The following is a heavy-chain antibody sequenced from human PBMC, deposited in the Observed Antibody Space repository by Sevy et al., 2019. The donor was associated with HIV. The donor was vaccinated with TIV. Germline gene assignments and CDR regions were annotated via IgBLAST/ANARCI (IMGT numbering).Heavy chain of an antibody. Sequence: ASVKVSCKASGGTFSSYAISWVRQAPGQGLEWMGRIIPIFGTANYAQKFQGRVTITADESTSTAYMELSSLRSEDTAVYYCARDISAGSAFDIWGQGTMVTVSS. D-gene: IGHD3-10*01. CDR2: IIPIFGTA. CDR3: ARDISAGSAFDI. J-gene: IGHJ3*02. V-gene: IGHV1-69*13. CDR1: GGTFSSYA.